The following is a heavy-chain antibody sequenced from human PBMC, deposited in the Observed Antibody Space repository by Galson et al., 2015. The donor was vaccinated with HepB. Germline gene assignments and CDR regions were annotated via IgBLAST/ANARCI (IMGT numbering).Heavy chain of an antibody. Sequence: SLRLSCAASGFTFTYTWMSWVRQAPGKGLDWVGRIKSNIAGGTADFAAPVRGRFTISRDDSKNTVYLQMNGLKTEDTAVYYCGVGGGYYEYRGQGTLVTVSS. CDR2: IKSNIAGGTA. CDR3: GVGGGYYEY. D-gene: IGHD3-22*01. J-gene: IGHJ1*01. V-gene: IGHV3-15*01. CDR1: GFTFTYTW.